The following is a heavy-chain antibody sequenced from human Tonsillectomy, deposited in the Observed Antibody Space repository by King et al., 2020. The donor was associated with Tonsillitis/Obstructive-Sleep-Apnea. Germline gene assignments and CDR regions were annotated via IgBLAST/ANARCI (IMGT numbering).Heavy chain of an antibody. Sequence: VQLVESGGGLIQPGGSLRLSCAASGFTVSSNYMSWVRQAPGKGLEWVSVIYSGGTTYYADSVKGRFTISRDNSKNTLYLQMNSLRDEDTAVFYCALNNWNYYYGMDVWGQGTTVTVSS. CDR3: ALNNWNYYYGMDV. D-gene: IGHD1-20*01. CDR1: GFTVSSNY. V-gene: IGHV3-53*01. CDR2: IYSGGTT. J-gene: IGHJ6*02.